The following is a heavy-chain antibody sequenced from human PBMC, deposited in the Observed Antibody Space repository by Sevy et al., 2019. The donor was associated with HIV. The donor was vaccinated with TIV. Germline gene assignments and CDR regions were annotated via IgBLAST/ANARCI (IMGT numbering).Heavy chain of an antibody. Sequence: ASVKVSCKASGYTVTSYGISWVRQAPGQGLEWMGWSSAYNGNTNYAQKLQGRVTMTTDTSTSTAYMELRSLRSDDTAVYYCARDDPSEWELLPVHFDYWGQGTLVTVSS. CDR2: SSAYNGNT. CDR1: GYTVTSYG. J-gene: IGHJ4*02. D-gene: IGHD1-26*01. V-gene: IGHV1-18*01. CDR3: ARDDPSEWELLPVHFDY.